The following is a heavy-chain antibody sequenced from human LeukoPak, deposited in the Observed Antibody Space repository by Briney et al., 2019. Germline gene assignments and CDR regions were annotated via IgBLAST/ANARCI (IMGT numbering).Heavy chain of an antibody. V-gene: IGHV3-53*01. CDR3: ARGTRAYYYGMDV. D-gene: IGHD2-2*01. J-gene: IGHJ6*02. CDR1: GFTVSSNY. Sequence: GGSLRLSCAASGFTVSSNYMSWVRQAPGKGLEWVSVIYSGGSTYYADSVKGRFTISRDNSKNTLYLQMNSPRAEDTAVYYCARGTRAYYYGMDVWGQGTTVTVSS. CDR2: IYSGGST.